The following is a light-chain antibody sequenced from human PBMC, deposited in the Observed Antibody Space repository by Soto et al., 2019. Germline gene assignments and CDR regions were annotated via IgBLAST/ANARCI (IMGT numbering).Light chain of an antibody. J-gene: IGKJ1*01. CDR3: QKYDSVPLS. CDR1: QGIGNS. Sequence: DIQMTQSPSSLSASVGDRVTITCRASQGIGNSLAWYQQKPGKVPKVLIYTASTLHSGVPSRFSGSGSGTDFTLTINSLQPEDVATYFCQKYDSVPLSFGQGTRVEI. CDR2: TAS. V-gene: IGKV1-27*01.